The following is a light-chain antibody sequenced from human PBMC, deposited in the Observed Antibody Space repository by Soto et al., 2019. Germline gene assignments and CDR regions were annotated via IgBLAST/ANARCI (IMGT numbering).Light chain of an antibody. CDR1: QSLETSDGHTF. CDR2: KVS. CDR3: LQLTHVPYT. V-gene: IGKV2-24*01. Sequence: DVVLTQTPLSSPVSLGQPASISCRSSQSLETSDGHTFLSWLHQRPGQPPRVLIYKVSNRFSGVPGKFRGSGARTEIQTKISRVEAEDVGIYYCLQLTHVPYTFGQGTKLEIK. J-gene: IGKJ2*01.